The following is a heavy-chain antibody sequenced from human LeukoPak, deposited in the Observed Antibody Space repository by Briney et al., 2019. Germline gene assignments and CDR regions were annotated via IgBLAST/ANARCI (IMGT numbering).Heavy chain of an antibody. CDR1: GVSISSSSYY. CDR3: ARRVRDGYNYGY. Sequence: SETLSLTCTVSGVSISSSSYYWGWIRQPPGKGLEWIGSIYYSGSTYYNPSLKSRVTISVDTSKNQFSLKLSSVTAADTAVYYCARRVRDGYNYGYWGQGTLVTVSS. J-gene: IGHJ4*02. D-gene: IGHD5-24*01. CDR2: IYYSGST. V-gene: IGHV4-39*01.